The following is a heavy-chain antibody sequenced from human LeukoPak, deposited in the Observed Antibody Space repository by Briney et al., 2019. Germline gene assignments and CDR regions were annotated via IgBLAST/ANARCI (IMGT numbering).Heavy chain of an antibody. D-gene: IGHD4-17*01. V-gene: IGHV3-23*01. CDR3: AKPIYGDYSFDY. CDR2: ISNSGTGT. CDR1: GFTFSSYA. Sequence: GGSLRLSCAASGFTFSSYAMSWVRQAPGKGLEWVSAISNSGTGTYYADSVKGRFTISWDNSKNTLYLQMNSLRAEDTAVYYCAKPIYGDYSFDYWGQGTLVTVSS. J-gene: IGHJ4*02.